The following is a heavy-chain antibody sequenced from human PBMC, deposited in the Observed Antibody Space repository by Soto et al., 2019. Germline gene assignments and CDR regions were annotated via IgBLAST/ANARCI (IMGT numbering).Heavy chain of an antibody. J-gene: IGHJ6*02. V-gene: IGHV4-31*03. CDR2: IYYSGST. CDR1: GGSISSGGYY. D-gene: IGHD2-2*01. CDR3: ARDKVPAARGTTSYYYYGMDV. Sequence: QVQLQESGPGLVKPSQTLSLTCTVSGGSISSGGYYWSWIRQHPGKGLEWIGYIYYSGSTYYNPSLKGRVTISVDTSKNQFSLKLSSVTAADTAVYYCARDKVPAARGTTSYYYYGMDVWGQGTTVTVSS.